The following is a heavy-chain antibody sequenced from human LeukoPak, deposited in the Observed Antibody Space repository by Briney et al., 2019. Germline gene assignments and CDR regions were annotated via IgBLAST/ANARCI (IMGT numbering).Heavy chain of an antibody. Sequence: GGSLRLSCAVSGFSVTNNYMSWVRQAPGKGLEWVSVFYVGGATYYADSVKGRFTISRDNSENTLYLQMKSLRAEDTAVYYCARGDGYNFLDYWGQGTLVTVSS. CDR1: GFSVTNNY. V-gene: IGHV3-53*01. CDR2: FYVGGAT. D-gene: IGHD5-24*01. J-gene: IGHJ4*02. CDR3: ARGDGYNFLDY.